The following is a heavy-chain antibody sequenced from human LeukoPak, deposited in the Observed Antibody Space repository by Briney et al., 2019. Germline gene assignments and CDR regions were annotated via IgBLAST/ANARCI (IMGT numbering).Heavy chain of an antibody. CDR2: INSDGSNT. CDR1: GFTFSNYW. J-gene: IGHJ3*02. Sequence: GGSLRLSCAASGFTFSNYWMHWVRQAPGQGLVWVSHINSDGSNTNYADSVKGRFTISRDNAKNTLYLQMNSLRAEDTAVYDCTDRFGDAFDIWGRGTMVTVSS. CDR3: TDRFGDAFDI. D-gene: IGHD3-3*01. V-gene: IGHV3-74*01.